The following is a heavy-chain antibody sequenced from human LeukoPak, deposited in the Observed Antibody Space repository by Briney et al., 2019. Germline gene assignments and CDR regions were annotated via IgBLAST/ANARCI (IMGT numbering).Heavy chain of an antibody. CDR1: GFTFSSYA. CDR2: INSDGSST. CDR3: ARAIPDRGYSYGYYYYYGMDV. Sequence: PGGSLRLSCAAPGFTFSSYAMSWVRHAPGKGLVWVSRINSDGSSTSYADSVKGRFTISRDNAKNTLYLQMNSLRAEDTAVYYCARAIPDRGYSYGYYYYYGMDVWGQGTTVTVSS. D-gene: IGHD5-18*01. J-gene: IGHJ6*02. V-gene: IGHV3-74*01.